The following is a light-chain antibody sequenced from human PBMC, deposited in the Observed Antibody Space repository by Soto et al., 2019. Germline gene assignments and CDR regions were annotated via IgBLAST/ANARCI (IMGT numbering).Light chain of an antibody. CDR2: KAS. CDR1: QSISSW. J-gene: IGKJ1*01. V-gene: IGKV1-5*03. Sequence: DIQMTQSPSSLSASVGDRVTITCRASQSISSWLAWYQQKPGKAPKLLIYKASTLESGVQSNFSGSGSGTEFTLTISSLQPEDFATYYCQQYNSYPWTVGQGTKVDI. CDR3: QQYNSYPWT.